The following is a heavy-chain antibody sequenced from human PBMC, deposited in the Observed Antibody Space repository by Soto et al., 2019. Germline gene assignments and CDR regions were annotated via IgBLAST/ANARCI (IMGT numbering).Heavy chain of an antibody. D-gene: IGHD1-7*01. CDR2: IYTSGST. J-gene: IGHJ3*02. Sequence: PWETLSLTCTVSGGSISSYYWSWIRQPAGKGLEWIGRIYTSGSTNYNPSLKSRVTMSVDTSKNQFSLKLSSVTAADTAVCYCARVGKLELQGGAFDIWGQGTMVTVSS. CDR3: ARVGKLELQGGAFDI. CDR1: GGSISSYY. V-gene: IGHV4-4*07.